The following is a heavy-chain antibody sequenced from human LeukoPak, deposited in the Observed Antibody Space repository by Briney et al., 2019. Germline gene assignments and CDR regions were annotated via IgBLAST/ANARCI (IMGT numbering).Heavy chain of an antibody. D-gene: IGHD3-22*01. J-gene: IGHJ4*02. CDR2: IYPGDSDT. Sequence: GESLKISCKGFGYSFAYYWIGWVRQMPGKGLECLGIIYPGDSDTRYSPSFQGQVTISADKSISTAYLQWSRLKASDTAMYYCARHVYYDSSGYYTAWCFDYWGQGTLVTVSS. V-gene: IGHV5-51*01. CDR3: ARHVYYDSSGYYTAWCFDY. CDR1: GYSFAYYW.